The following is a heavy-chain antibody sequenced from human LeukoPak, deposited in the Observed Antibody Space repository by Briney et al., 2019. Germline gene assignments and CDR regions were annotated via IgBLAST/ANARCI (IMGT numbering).Heavy chain of an antibody. J-gene: IGHJ6*03. CDR1: GFTFSSYG. Sequence: GGSLRLXCAASGFTFSSYGMHWVRQAPGKGLEWVAFIRYDGSNKYYADSVKGRFTISRDNSKNTLYLQMNSLRAEDTAVYYCAKDPLTRYYYYYMDVWGKGTTVTVSS. V-gene: IGHV3-30*02. D-gene: IGHD4/OR15-4a*01. CDR2: IRYDGSNK. CDR3: AKDPLTRYYYYYMDV.